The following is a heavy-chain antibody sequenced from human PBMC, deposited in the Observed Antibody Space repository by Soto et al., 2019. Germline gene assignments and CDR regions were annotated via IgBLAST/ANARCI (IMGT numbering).Heavy chain of an antibody. CDR2: ISAYNGNT. J-gene: IGHJ6*02. D-gene: IGHD3-10*01. V-gene: IGHV1-18*01. Sequence: ASVKVSCKASGYTFTSYGISWVRQAPGQGLEWMGWISAYNGNTNYAQKLQGRVTMTTDTSTSTAYMELRSLRSDDTAVYYCARDVPYYYGSGSYYKVYYYYGMDVWGQGTTVTVSS. CDR1: GYTFTSYG. CDR3: ARDVPYYYGSGSYYKVYYYYGMDV.